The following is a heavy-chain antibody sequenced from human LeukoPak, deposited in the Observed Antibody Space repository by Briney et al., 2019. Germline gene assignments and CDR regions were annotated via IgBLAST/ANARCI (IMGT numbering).Heavy chain of an antibody. CDR1: GGSISSGGYS. J-gene: IGHJ3*02. D-gene: IGHD2/OR15-2a*01. CDR2: IYHSGST. Sequence: PSETLSLTCAVSGGSISSGGYSWSWIRQPPGKGLEWIGYIYHSGSTYYNPSLKSRVTISVDRSKNQFSLKLSSVTAADTAVYYCARGGGVLTYDAFDIWGQGTMVTVSS. CDR3: ARGGGVLTYDAFDI. V-gene: IGHV4-30-2*01.